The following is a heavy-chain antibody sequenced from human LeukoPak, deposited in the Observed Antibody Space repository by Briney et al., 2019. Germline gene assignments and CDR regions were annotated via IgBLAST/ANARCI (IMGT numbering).Heavy chain of an antibody. CDR3: ASGIAAAGTGDY. Sequence: GGSLRLSCAASGFTFSSYSMNWVRQAPGKGLEWVSSISSSSSYIYYADSVKGRFTISRDNAKNSLYLQMNSLRAEDTAVYYCASGIAAAGTGDYWGQGTLVTVSS. CDR1: GFTFSSYS. V-gene: IGHV3-21*01. J-gene: IGHJ4*02. CDR2: ISSSSSYI. D-gene: IGHD6-13*01.